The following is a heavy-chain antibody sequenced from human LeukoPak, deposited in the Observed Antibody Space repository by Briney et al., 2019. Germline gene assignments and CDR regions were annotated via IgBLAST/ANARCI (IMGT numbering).Heavy chain of an antibody. CDR1: GFTFSSYA. J-gene: IGHJ4*02. D-gene: IGHD5-18*01. CDR2: IKQDGSEK. CDR3: ARTGYSYGYDYFDY. V-gene: IGHV3-7*01. Sequence: GGSLRLSCAASGFTFSSYAMSWVRQAPGKGLEWVANIKQDGSEKYYVDSVKGRFTISRDNAKNSLYLQMNSLRAEDTAVYYCARTGYSYGYDYFDYWGQGTLVTVSS.